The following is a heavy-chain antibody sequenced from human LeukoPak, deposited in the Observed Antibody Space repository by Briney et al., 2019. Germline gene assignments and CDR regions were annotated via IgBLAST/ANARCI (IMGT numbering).Heavy chain of an antibody. J-gene: IGHJ5*02. CDR1: GGSISSYY. Sequence: PSETLSLTCTVSGGSISSYYWSWLRQPPGKGLEWIGYIYYSGSTNYNPSLKSRVTISVDTSKNQFSLKLSSVTAADTAVYYCARASVVVAASPFDPWGQGTLVTVSS. CDR3: ARASVVVAASPFDP. CDR2: IYYSGST. V-gene: IGHV4-59*01. D-gene: IGHD2-15*01.